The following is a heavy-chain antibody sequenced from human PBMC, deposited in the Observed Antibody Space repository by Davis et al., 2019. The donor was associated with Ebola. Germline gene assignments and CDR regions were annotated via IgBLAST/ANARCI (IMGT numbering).Heavy chain of an antibody. J-gene: IGHJ6*02. Sequence: MPSETLSLTCTVSGGSISSSSYYWGWIRQPPGKGLEWIGSIYYSGSTYYNPSLKSRVTISVDTSKNQFSLKLSSVTAADTAVYYCARGVYYYYGMDVWGQGTTVTVSS. CDR2: IYYSGST. V-gene: IGHV4-39*07. CDR3: ARGVYYYYGMDV. D-gene: IGHD6-13*01. CDR1: GGSISSSSYY.